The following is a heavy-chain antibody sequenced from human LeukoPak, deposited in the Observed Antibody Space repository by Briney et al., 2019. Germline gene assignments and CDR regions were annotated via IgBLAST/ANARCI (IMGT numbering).Heavy chain of an antibody. CDR3: ARTTGHFDY. D-gene: IGHD2-8*02. Sequence: SQTLSLTCAISGDSVSSKSAAWNWIRQSPSRGLEWPGRTYYRSKWYNEYAVSLKGRITINPDTSKNQFSLQLNSVAPEDTAVYYCARTTGHFDYWGQGTLVTVSS. CDR2: TYYRSKWYN. J-gene: IGHJ4*02. V-gene: IGHV6-1*01. CDR1: GDSVSSKSAA.